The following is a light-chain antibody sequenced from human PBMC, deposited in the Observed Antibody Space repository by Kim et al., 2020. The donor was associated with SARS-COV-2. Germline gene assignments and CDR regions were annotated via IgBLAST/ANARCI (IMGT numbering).Light chain of an antibody. CDR2: GAS. J-gene: IGKJ4*01. Sequence: VSPGETATLSCRARQSVRSHLAWYQQKPGQAPRLLIYGASTRATGIPAGFSGSGYGTEFTLTISSLQSEDFAVYYCQQYYDWPLTFGGGTKVDIK. CDR1: QSVRSH. V-gene: IGKV3-15*01. CDR3: QQYYDWPLT.